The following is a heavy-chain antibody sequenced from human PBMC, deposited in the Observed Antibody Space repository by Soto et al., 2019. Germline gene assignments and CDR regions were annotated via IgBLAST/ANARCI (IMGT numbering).Heavy chain of an antibody. CDR1: GFTFTSSA. J-gene: IGHJ4*02. Sequence: SVKVSCKASGFTFTSSAVQWVRQARGQRLEWIGWIVVGSGNTNYAQKFQERVTITRDMSTSTAYMELSSLRSEDTAVYYCAAVGASESYYFDYWGQGTLVTVSS. CDR3: AAVGASESYYFDY. D-gene: IGHD1-26*01. V-gene: IGHV1-58*01. CDR2: IVVGSGNT.